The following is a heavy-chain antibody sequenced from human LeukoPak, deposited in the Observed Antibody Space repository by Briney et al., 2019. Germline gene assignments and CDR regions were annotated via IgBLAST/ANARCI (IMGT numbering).Heavy chain of an antibody. CDR1: GFTFTTYW. Sequence: GGSLRLSCVASGFTFTTYWMHWVRQAPGKGLVWVSRINGDGSNSNYADSVKGRFTISRDNARNTLYLQMNGLRAEDTALYYCAGTSPTSHFDFWGQGTLVTVSS. J-gene: IGHJ4*02. CDR3: AGTSPTSHFDF. V-gene: IGHV3-74*01. CDR2: INGDGSNS. D-gene: IGHD3-16*01.